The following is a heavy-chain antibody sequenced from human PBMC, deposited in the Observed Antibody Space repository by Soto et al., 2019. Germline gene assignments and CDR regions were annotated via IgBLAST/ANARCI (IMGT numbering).Heavy chain of an antibody. J-gene: IGHJ4*02. CDR1: GSVISSGGYY. CDR2: IHDSGST. CDR3: ARFDPGPYYLDF. V-gene: IGHV4-31*03. Sequence: TLSLTCTVAGSVISSGGYYRNKNSQHPGEGLEWIGYIHDSGSTYDNPSLRGRVTMSLDTSNNQFSLKLSSVTAADTAIYYCARFDPGPYYLDFWFRGTLVTVSS. D-gene: IGHD3-9*01.